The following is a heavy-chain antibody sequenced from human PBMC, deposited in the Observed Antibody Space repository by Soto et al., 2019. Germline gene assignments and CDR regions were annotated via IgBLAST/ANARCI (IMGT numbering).Heavy chain of an antibody. Sequence: QVQLQQWGAGLLKPSETLSLTCAVYGGSFSGYYWSWIRQPPGKGLEWIGEINHSGSTNYNPSLKSRVTISVDTSKNQFSLKLSSVTAADTAVYYCARGLCYGGSCFYYYYYMDVWGKGTTVTVSS. V-gene: IGHV4-34*01. CDR3: ARGLCYGGSCFYYYYYMDV. CDR2: INHSGST. J-gene: IGHJ6*03. CDR1: GGSFSGYY. D-gene: IGHD2-15*01.